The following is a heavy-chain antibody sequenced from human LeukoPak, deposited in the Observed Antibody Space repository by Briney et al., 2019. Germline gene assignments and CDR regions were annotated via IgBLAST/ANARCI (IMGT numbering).Heavy chain of an antibody. V-gene: IGHV4-4*07. CDR2: IYTSGST. D-gene: IGHD2-2*01. CDR3: ARENYCSSTSCFYY. Sequence: SETLSLTCTVSGGSISSYYWSWIRQPAGKGLEWIGRIYTSGSTNYNPSLKSRVTMSVDTSKNQFSLKLSSVTAADTAVYYCARENYCSSTSCFYYWGQGTLVTVSS. J-gene: IGHJ4*02. CDR1: GGSISSYY.